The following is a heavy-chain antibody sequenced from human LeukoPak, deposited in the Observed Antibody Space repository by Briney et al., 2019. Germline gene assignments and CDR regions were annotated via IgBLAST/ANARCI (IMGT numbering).Heavy chain of an antibody. Sequence: AGGSLRLSCAASGFTFSDYILDWVRQAPWKGLEWVGRIRRGSNSYTTEYAASVKGRFIISRDDSKNSLYPHMNSLKTEDTAVYHCTRDGGEGGNSAFDIWGQGTMVTVSS. V-gene: IGHV3-72*01. CDR3: TRDGGEGGNSAFDI. J-gene: IGHJ3*02. D-gene: IGHD3-16*01. CDR2: IRRGSNSYTT. CDR1: GFTFSDYI.